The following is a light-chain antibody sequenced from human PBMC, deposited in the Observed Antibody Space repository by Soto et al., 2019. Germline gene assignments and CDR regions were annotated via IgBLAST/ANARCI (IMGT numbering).Light chain of an antibody. CDR1: QSISSY. Sequence: DIQMTQSPSSLSAFVGDRVTITCRASQSISSYLNWYQQKPGKAPKLLIYAASSLQSGVPSRFSRSGSGTDFTLTISHLQPEDFATYYCQQSDSTLYTFGQGTKLEIK. CDR2: AAS. J-gene: IGKJ2*01. CDR3: QQSDSTLYT. V-gene: IGKV1-39*01.